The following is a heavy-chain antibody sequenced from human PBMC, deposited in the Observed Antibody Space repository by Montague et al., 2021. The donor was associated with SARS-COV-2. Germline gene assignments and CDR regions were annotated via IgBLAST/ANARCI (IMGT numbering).Heavy chain of an antibody. J-gene: IGHJ4*02. D-gene: IGHD3-10*01. CDR1: GFTFSSYA. CDR3: ARDGYYGSGGIDY. CDR2: ISYDGSNK. Sequence: SLRLSCAASGFTFSSYAMHWVRQAPGKGLEWVAVISYDGSNKYYADSVKGRFTISRDNSKNTLYLQMNSLRAEDTAVYYCARDGYYGSGGIDYWGQGTLVTVSS. V-gene: IGHV3-30-3*01.